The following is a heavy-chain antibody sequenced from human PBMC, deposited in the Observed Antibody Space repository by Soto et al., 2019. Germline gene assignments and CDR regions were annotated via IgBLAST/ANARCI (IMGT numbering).Heavy chain of an antibody. CDR1: GFTFSSYA. J-gene: IGHJ4*02. Sequence: SLRLSCAASGFTFSSYAMSWVRQAPGKGLEWVSAISGSGGSTYYADSVKGRFTISRDNSNNTLYLQMNSLRAEDTAVYYCAKDRGSSWYGFDYWGQGTLVTVSS. CDR2: ISGSGGST. CDR3: AKDRGSSWYGFDY. D-gene: IGHD6-13*01. V-gene: IGHV3-23*01.